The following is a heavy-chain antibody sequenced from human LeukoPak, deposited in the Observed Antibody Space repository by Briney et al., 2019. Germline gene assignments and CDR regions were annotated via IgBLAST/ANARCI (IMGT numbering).Heavy chain of an antibody. CDR3: ARDLGYGAFDI. Sequence: GGSLRLSCAASGFTFSSYSMNWVRQAPGKGLEWVSYISSSSSTIYYADSVKGRFTISRDNAKNSLYLQMNSLRAEDTAVYYCARDLGYGAFDIWGQGTMVTVSS. CDR2: ISSSSSTI. D-gene: IGHD1-1*01. CDR1: GFTFSSYS. J-gene: IGHJ3*02. V-gene: IGHV3-48*04.